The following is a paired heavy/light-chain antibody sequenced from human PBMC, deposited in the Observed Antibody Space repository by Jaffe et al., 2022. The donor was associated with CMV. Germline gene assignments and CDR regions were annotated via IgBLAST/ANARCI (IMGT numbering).Heavy chain of an antibody. J-gene: IGHJ5*02. V-gene: IGHV1-3*01. CDR3: ARDGGIMVRGVLRGNIYNWFDP. D-gene: IGHD3-10*01. Sequence: QVQLVQSGAEVKKPGASVKVSCKASGYTFTTYAMHWVRQAPGQRLEWMGWINAGNGNTKYSQKFQGRVTITRDTSASTAYMELSSLRSEDTAVYYCARDGGIMVRGVLRGNIYNWFDPWGQGTLVTVSS. CDR2: INAGNGNT. CDR1: GYTFTTYA.
Light chain of an antibody. V-gene: IGKV3-20*01. Sequence: EIVLTQSPGTLSLSPGERATLSCRASQSVSSSYLAWYQQKPGQAPRLLIYGASSRATGIPDRFSGSGSGTDFTLTISRLEPEDFAVYYCQQYGSSPVTFGQGTKLDIK. CDR3: QQYGSSPVT. J-gene: IGKJ2*01. CDR1: QSVSSSY. CDR2: GAS.